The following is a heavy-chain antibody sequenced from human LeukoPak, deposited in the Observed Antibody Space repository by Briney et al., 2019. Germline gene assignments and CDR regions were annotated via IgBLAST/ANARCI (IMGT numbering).Heavy chain of an antibody. Sequence: PSETLSLTCAVYGGSFSGYYWSWIRQPPGKGLEWIGEINHSGSTNYNPSLKSRVTISVDTSKNQFSLKLSSVTAADTAVYYCARGTDTAMVNLIFDYWGQGTLVTVSS. CDR1: GGSFSGYY. J-gene: IGHJ4*02. CDR3: ARGTDTAMVNLIFDY. V-gene: IGHV4-34*01. D-gene: IGHD5-18*01. CDR2: INHSGST.